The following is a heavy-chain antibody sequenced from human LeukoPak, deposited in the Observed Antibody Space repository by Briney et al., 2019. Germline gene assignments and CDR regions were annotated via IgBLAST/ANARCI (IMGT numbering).Heavy chain of an antibody. CDR1: GFTFSSYG. CDR3: AKGKWGDYDLFFDY. Sequence: GGTLRLSCAASGFTFSSYGMSWVRQAPGKGLEWVSAISGSGGSTYYADSVKGRFTISRDNSKNTLYLQMNSLRAEDTAVYYCAKGKWGDYDLFFDYWGQGTLVTVSS. D-gene: IGHD4-17*01. V-gene: IGHV3-23*01. J-gene: IGHJ4*02. CDR2: ISGSGGST.